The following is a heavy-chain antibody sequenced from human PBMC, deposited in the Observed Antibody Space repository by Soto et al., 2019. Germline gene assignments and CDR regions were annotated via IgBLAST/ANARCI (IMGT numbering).Heavy chain of an antibody. Sequence: PGGSLSLSCAASGFPFSNYGIHWVRQAPGKGLEWVAVISHDGNKEYYADSVKGRFTVSRDNSKKTVYLQMNSLRAEDTAMYYCATVAPFISILWGFDHWGTGTLVTVYS. CDR1: GFPFSNYG. D-gene: IGHD2-21*01. CDR3: ATVAPFISILWGFDH. J-gene: IGHJ4*02. V-gene: IGHV3-30*03. CDR2: ISHDGNKE.